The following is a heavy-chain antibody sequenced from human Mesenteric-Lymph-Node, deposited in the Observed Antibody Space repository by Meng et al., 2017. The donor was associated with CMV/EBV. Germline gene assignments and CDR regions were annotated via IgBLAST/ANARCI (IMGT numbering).Heavy chain of an antibody. CDR1: GFTFSSYV. CDR3: AIPGVSGP. J-gene: IGHJ5*02. D-gene: IGHD3-10*01. Sequence: GESLKISCAASGFTFSSYVLSWVRQAPGKGLEWVSGISDSGGRTFYADSVKGRFTISRDNSKNTLYLQMNSLRADDTAVYYCAIPGVSGPWGQGTLVTVSS. V-gene: IGHV3-23*01. CDR2: ISDSGGRT.